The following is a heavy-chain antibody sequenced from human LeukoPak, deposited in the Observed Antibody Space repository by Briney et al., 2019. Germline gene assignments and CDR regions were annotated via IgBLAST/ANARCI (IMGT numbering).Heavy chain of an antibody. Sequence: GASVKVSCKASGYTFTGYYMHWVRQAPGQGLEWMGRINPNSGGTNYAQKFQGRVTMARDTSISTAYMELSRLRSDDTAVYYCARRSSSLHFDYWGQGTLVTVSS. CDR3: ARRSSSLHFDY. CDR2: INPNSGGT. D-gene: IGHD6-6*01. CDR1: GYTFTGYY. V-gene: IGHV1-2*06. J-gene: IGHJ4*02.